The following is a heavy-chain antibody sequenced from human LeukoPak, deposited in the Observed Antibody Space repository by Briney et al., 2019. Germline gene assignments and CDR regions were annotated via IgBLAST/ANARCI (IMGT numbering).Heavy chain of an antibody. Sequence: ASVKVSCTASGYTFTCYYMHWVRQRPGQGIEWMGIINPSGGSTSYAQKFQGRVTMTRDMSTSTVYMELSSLRSEDTAVYYWARNQGAVDFGGEGTMATVSS. V-gene: IGHV1-46*01. CDR3: ARNQGAVDF. D-gene: IGHD1-14*01. CDR1: GYTFTCYY. CDR2: INPSGGST. J-gene: IGHJ3*01.